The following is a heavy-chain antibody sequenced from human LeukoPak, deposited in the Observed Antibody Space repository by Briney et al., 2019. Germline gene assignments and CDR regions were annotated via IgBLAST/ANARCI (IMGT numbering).Heavy chain of an antibody. J-gene: IGHJ3*02. Sequence: ASVKVSCKASGYTFTSYYMHWVRQAPGQGLEWMGIINPSGGSTSYAQKFQGRVTMTRDMSTSTAYMELSSLRSEDTAVYYCARGDTGDAFDIWGQGTMVTVSS. V-gene: IGHV1-46*01. D-gene: IGHD2-21*01. CDR1: GYTFTSYY. CDR3: ARGDTGDAFDI. CDR2: INPSGGST.